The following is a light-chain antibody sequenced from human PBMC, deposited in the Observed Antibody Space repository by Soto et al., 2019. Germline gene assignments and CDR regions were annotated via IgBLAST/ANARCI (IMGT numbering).Light chain of an antibody. Sequence: QSVLTQSPSASASLGASVKLTCTLSSGHSSYAIAWHQQQPEKGPRYLMKLNSDGSHSKGDGIPDRFSGSSSGAERYRTISSLQSEDEADYDCQTWGTGIWVFGGGTKLTFL. CDR1: SGHSSYA. CDR2: LNSDGSH. CDR3: QTWGTGIWV. J-gene: IGLJ3*02. V-gene: IGLV4-69*01.